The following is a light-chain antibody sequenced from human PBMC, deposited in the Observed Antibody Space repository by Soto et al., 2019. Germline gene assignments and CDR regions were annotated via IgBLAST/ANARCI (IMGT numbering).Light chain of an antibody. CDR2: AAS. CDR1: QGISGW. V-gene: IGKV1D-16*01. Sequence: DIQMPQSPSSLSASVGDRVTITCRASQGISGWLAWYQQKPEKAHKSLVYAASSLDSGVPSRFSGSGSGTDFTLTISNLQPEDSATYDCQQYDTYPLTFGGGTKVEIK. CDR3: QQYDTYPLT. J-gene: IGKJ4*01.